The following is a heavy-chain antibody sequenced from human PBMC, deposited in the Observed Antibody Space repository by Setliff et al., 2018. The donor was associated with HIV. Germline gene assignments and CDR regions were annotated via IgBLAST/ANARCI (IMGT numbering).Heavy chain of an antibody. CDR3: ARHAVPHYYDSSGPS. D-gene: IGHD3-22*01. CDR2: IYSGGTT. V-gene: IGHV4-39*07. J-gene: IGHJ5*02. Sequence: SETLSLTCTVSGGSISSSSYYWGWIRQPPGKGLEWIGNIYSGGTTYYNSSLRSRVTISVATSKNQFSLKLNSVTAADTAVYYCARHAVPHYYDSSGPSWGPGPLVTVSS. CDR1: GGSISSSSYY.